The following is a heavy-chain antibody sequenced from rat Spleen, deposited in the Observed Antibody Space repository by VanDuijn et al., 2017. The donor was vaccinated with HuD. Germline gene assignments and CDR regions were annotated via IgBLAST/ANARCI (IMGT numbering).Heavy chain of an antibody. V-gene: IGHV5-19*01. J-gene: IGHJ3*01. Sequence: EVQLVESGGGLVQPGRSLKLSCAASGFTFSNYGMHWIRQAPTKGLEWVASISPTGGSTSYRDSVKGRFTISRDNAKSTLCLHRDSLRSEDTATYYCATAGARISRFAYWGQGTLVTVSS. D-gene: IGHD1-2*01. CDR2: ISPTGGST. CDR3: ATAGARISRFAY. CDR1: GFTFSNYG.